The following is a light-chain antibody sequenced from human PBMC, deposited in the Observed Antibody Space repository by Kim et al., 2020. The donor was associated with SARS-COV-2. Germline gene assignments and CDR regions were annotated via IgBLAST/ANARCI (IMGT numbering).Light chain of an antibody. Sequence: GERATLSGRAGRRVGNSVAWYQQRAGQAPRLLIYDASNRATDIAARFSGRGSGTDFTRSISSLEPEDFAGYDWQQRSNWPRTCGGGTKVDIK. CDR2: DAS. CDR3: QQRSNWPRT. CDR1: RRVGNS. V-gene: IGKV3-11*01. J-gene: IGKJ4*02.